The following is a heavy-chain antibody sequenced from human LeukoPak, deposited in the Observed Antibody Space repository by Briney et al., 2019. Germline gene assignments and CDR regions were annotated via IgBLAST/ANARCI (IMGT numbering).Heavy chain of an antibody. CDR1: GFTFSSYG. Sequence: PGRSLRLSCASSGFTFSSYGMHWVRQAPGKGLEWVAVIWYDGSNKYYADSVKGRFTISRDNSKNTLYLQMNSLRAEDTAVYYCARDEWVGQQLVFDYWGQGTLVTVSS. CDR2: IWYDGSNK. CDR3: ARDEWVGQQLVFDY. J-gene: IGHJ4*02. V-gene: IGHV3-33*01. D-gene: IGHD6-13*01.